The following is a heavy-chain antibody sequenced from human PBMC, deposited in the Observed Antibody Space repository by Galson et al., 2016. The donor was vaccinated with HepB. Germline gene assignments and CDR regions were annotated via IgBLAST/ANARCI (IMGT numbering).Heavy chain of an antibody. J-gene: IGHJ4*02. D-gene: IGHD5-12*01. Sequence: CAISGDSVSSNNAAWNWIRQSPSRGLEWLGRTYYRTKWYNDYAVSLKSRISINPDTSKNQFSLHLKSVTPEDTAVYYCARDSPSGYMFYYFDYWGQGKLVTVSS. CDR3: ARDSPSGYMFYYFDY. V-gene: IGHV6-1*01. CDR2: TYYRTKWYN. CDR1: GDSVSSNNAA.